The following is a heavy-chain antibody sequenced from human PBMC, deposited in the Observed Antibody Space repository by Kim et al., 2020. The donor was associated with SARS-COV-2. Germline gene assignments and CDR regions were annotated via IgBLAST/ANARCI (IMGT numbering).Heavy chain of an antibody. D-gene: IGHD2-15*01. CDR3: AKGGYCSGGSCYPYGMDV. CDR1: GFTFSSYA. CDR2: ISGSGGST. V-gene: IGHV3-23*01. J-gene: IGHJ6*02. Sequence: GGSLRLSCAASGFTFSSYAMSWVRQAPGKGLEWVSAISGSGGSTYYADSVKGRFTISRDNSKNTLYLQMNSLRAEDTAVYYCAKGGYCSGGSCYPYGMDVWGQGTTVTVSS.